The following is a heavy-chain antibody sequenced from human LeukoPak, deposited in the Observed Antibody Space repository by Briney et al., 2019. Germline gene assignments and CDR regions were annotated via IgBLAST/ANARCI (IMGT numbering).Heavy chain of an antibody. D-gene: IGHD3-10*01. CDR2: ISSSSSYI. J-gene: IGHJ4*02. Sequence: GSLRLSCAASGFTFSSYSMNWVRQAPGKGLECVSSISSSSSYIYYADSVKGRFTISRDNAKNSLYLQMNSLRAEDTAVYYCARDEGGEYYYGSGSYNYWGQGTLSPSPQ. V-gene: IGHV3-21*01. CDR3: ARDEGGEYYYGSGSYNY. CDR1: GFTFSSYS.